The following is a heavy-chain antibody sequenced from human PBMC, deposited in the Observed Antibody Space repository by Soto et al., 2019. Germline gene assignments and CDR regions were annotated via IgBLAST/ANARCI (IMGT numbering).Heavy chain of an antibody. CDR3: AIARPYNWNVGLDY. Sequence: QVQLQESGPGLVKPSETRSLTCPVSGVSVSSGSYSWGWIRQPPGKGLEWIGYISYSGSTNYNPSLKSRVTRTVDTSKNQFSLKLSSVTAADTAVYYCAIARPYNWNVGLDYWGQGTLVTVSS. CDR1: GVSVSSGSYS. CDR2: ISYSGST. J-gene: IGHJ4*02. V-gene: IGHV4-61*01. D-gene: IGHD1-20*01.